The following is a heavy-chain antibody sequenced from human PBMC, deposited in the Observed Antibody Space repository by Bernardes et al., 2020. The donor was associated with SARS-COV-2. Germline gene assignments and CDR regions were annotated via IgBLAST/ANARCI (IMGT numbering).Heavy chain of an antibody. CDR3: ARVELLWFGELTPEPQGMDV. CDR2: SNHIGFT. CDR1: GGSLRDYH. Sequence: SETLSLTCAVYGGSLRDYHWRWVRQPPGKGLEWIGESNHIGFTNYNPSLKSRVTISVDTSKNQISLKVSSVTAADTAVYYCARVELLWFGELTPEPQGMDVWGQGTTVTVSS. V-gene: IGHV4-34*01. D-gene: IGHD3-10*01. J-gene: IGHJ6*02.